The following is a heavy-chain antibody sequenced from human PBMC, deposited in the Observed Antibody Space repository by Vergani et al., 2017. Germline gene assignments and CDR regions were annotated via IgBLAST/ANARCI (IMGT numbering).Heavy chain of an antibody. D-gene: IGHD3-9*01. Sequence: QLHLQESGPGLVKPSETLSLTCTVSGGSITSSSYYWGWIRQPPGKGLEWIGNIYHSGCAYYNPSLKGRVTISVDPSKNQFSLEVTSGTAADTAIYFCARTESFILRYFHWALWGQGTLVTVSS. V-gene: IGHV4-39*01. CDR1: GGSITSSSYY. J-gene: IGHJ4*02. CDR2: IYHSGCA. CDR3: ARTESFILRYFHWAL.